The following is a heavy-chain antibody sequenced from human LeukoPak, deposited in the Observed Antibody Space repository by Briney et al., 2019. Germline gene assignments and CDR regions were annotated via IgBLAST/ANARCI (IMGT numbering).Heavy chain of an antibody. V-gene: IGHV3-33*06. CDR2: IWYDGSYK. J-gene: IGHJ4*02. CDR1: GFTFSSYG. Sequence: GGSLRIFCAVSGFTFSSYGMHWVRQAPGKGLEWVAVIWYDGSYKYYADSVKGRFTISRDNSKNTLYLQMDSLRAEDTAVYYCAKVVAVAGYFDYWGQGTLVTVSS. CDR3: AKVVAVAGYFDY. D-gene: IGHD6-19*01.